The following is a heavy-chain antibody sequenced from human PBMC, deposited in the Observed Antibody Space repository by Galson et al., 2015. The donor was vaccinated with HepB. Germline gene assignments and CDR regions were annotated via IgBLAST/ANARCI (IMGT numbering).Heavy chain of an antibody. CDR3: ARWDSGYSYGYFDL. Sequence: SVKVSCKASGYTFTSYGISWVRQAPGQGLEWMGWISAYNGNTNYAQKLRGRVTMTTDTSTSTAYMELRSLRSDDTAVYYCARWDSGYSYGYFDLWGRHPGHCLL. CDR1: GYTFTSYG. D-gene: IGHD5-18*01. V-gene: IGHV1-18*04. J-gene: IGHJ2*01. CDR2: ISAYNGNT.